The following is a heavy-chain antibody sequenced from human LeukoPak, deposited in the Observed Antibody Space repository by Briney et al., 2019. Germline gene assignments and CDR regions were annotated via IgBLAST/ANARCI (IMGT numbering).Heavy chain of an antibody. J-gene: IGHJ6*03. CDR3: ARDQLSPNFYDSSGKSWTYYYMDV. Sequence: GASVKVSCKASGYTFTSYAISWVRQAPGQGLEWMGGIIPIFGTANYAQKFQGRVTITADESTSTAYMELSSLRSEDTAVYYCARDQLSPNFYDSSGKSWTYYYMDVWGKGTTVTVSS. V-gene: IGHV1-69*13. CDR2: IIPIFGTA. D-gene: IGHD3-22*01. CDR1: GYTFTSYA.